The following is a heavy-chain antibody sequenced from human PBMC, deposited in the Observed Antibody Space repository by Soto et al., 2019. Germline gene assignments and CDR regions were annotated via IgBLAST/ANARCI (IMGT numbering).Heavy chain of an antibody. CDR1: GHSAHNYW. J-gene: IGHJ4*01. CDR3: AGFGSDIVY. D-gene: IGHD3-10*01. CDR2: IDPTDTYP. Sequence: PGESLKISCKASGHSAHNYWINWVRQMPGKGLEWIGRIDPTDTYPTYSPSFEGHVTISADPSITTAYLQWSSLKASDTATYYCAGFGSDIVYWGHGTQVTVSS. V-gene: IGHV5-10-1*01.